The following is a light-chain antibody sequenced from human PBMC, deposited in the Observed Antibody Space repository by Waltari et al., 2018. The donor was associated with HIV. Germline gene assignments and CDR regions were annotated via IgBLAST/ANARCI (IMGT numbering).Light chain of an antibody. Sequence: QSALTQPASVSEALGQSITISCTGTSSDVGSYNLVSWYQQHPGKAPKLMIYEVTKRPPWVSPRFAGPKSGNTASLPIPGLQAEDEAEYYCCSYGGRSTFYVFGNGTSVTVL. CDR1: SSDVGSYNL. V-gene: IGLV2-23*02. CDR2: EVT. J-gene: IGLJ1*01. CDR3: CSYGGRSTFYV.